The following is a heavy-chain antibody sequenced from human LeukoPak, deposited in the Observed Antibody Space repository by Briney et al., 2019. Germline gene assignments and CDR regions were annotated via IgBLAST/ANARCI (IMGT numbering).Heavy chain of an antibody. V-gene: IGHV3-48*03. CDR3: ARSSGSYRPMGY. CDR1: GFTFSSYE. J-gene: IGHJ4*02. Sequence: PGGSLRLSCAASGFTFSSYEMNWVRQAPGKGLQWISHIDSTDTIHYADSVKGRFTISRDNAKNSLYLQMNSLMTEDTAVYYCARSSGSYRPMGYWGQGTLVTVSS. D-gene: IGHD3-22*01. CDR2: IDSTDTI.